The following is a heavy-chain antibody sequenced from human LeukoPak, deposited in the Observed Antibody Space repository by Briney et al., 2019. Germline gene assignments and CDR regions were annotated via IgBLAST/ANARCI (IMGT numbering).Heavy chain of an antibody. CDR1: GGSISSYY. CDR2: IYTSGST. J-gene: IGHJ5*02. Sequence: SETLSLTCTVSGGSISSYYWSWIRQPAGKGLEWIGRIYTSGSTNYNPSLKSRVTMSVDTSKNQFSLQLSSVTAADTAVYYCAVKGGDGYKQNWFDPGGQGTLVTLPS. D-gene: IGHD5-24*01. CDR3: AVKGGDGYKQNWFDP. V-gene: IGHV4-4*07.